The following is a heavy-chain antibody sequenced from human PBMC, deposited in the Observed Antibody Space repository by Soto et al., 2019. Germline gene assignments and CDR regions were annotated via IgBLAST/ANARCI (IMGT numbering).Heavy chain of an antibody. CDR1: GGSISSGGYY. CDR3: ALYGSGSHQGWFDP. D-gene: IGHD3-10*01. CDR2: IHYSGST. Sequence: QVQLQESGPGLVKPSQTLSLTCTVSGGSISSGGYYWSWIRQHPEKCLEWIGYIHYSGSTDYNASLKSRVTISVDTSKNQFSLKLSSVTAADTAVYYCALYGSGSHQGWFDPWGQGTLVTVSS. J-gene: IGHJ5*02. V-gene: IGHV4-31*03.